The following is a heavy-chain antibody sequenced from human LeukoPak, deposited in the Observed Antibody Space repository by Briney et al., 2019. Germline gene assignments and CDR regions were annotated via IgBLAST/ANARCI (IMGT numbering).Heavy chain of an antibody. Sequence: HPGGSLRLSCAASGFTFSSYGLHWVRQAPGKGLEWVTFIRYDGTDKYYADSVKGRFTISRDNAKNSLYLQMNSLRAEDTAVYYCARVGYSSGWYVSFDYWGQGTLVTVSS. CDR1: GFTFSSYG. J-gene: IGHJ4*02. D-gene: IGHD6-19*01. CDR3: ARVGYSSGWYVSFDY. V-gene: IGHV3-30*02. CDR2: IRYDGTDK.